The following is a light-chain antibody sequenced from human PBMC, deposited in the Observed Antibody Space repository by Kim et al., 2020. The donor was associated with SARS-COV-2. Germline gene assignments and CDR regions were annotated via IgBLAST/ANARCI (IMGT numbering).Light chain of an antibody. CDR1: QSLVFSDGKTY. Sequence: DVIMTQSPLSLPVTLGQPASISCRSSQSLVFSDGKTYLNWFHQRPGQSPRRLIYKVSNRDSGVPDRFSGSGSGTDFTLKISRVEAEDGGVYYCMYGTHWPPSFTFGGGTKVDIK. V-gene: IGKV2-30*01. J-gene: IGKJ4*01. CDR3: MYGTHWPPSFT. CDR2: KVS.